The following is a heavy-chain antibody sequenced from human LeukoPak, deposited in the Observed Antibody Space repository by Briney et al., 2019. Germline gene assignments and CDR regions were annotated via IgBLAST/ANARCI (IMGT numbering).Heavy chain of an antibody. D-gene: IGHD6-6*01. V-gene: IGHV3-30*02. Sequence: GGSLRLSCAASGFTFSSYGMHWVRQAPGKGLEWVAVIWYGGSNKYYADSVKGRFTISRDNSKNTLYLQMNSLRAEDTAVYYCAKDGEYSSSSGYYYYYMDVWGKGTTVTVSS. CDR3: AKDGEYSSSSGYYYYYMDV. CDR2: IWYGGSNK. J-gene: IGHJ6*03. CDR1: GFTFSSYG.